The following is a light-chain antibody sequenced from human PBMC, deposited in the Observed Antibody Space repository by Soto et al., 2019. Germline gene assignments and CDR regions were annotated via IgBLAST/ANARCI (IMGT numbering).Light chain of an antibody. CDR3: QQSYNTPLT. Sequence: DIQMTQSPSTLSASVGDRVTITCRASQSISSWLAWYQQKPGKAPKLLIYDASSLESGVPSRFSGSGSGTEFTLTISSLQPDDFATYYCQQSYNTPLTFGPGTKVDIK. CDR1: QSISSW. J-gene: IGKJ3*01. V-gene: IGKV1-5*01. CDR2: DAS.